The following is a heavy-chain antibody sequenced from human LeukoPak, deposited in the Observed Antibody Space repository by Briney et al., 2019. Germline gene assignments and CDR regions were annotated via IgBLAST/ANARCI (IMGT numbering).Heavy chain of an antibody. V-gene: IGHV3-11*04. Sequence: LSLTCTVSGGSISSYYWSWIPQPPGKGLEWIAYINHNGEAIYYPDFVKGRFIISRDNAKHSLFLQMNDLRDEDTAVYYCARDYDWAFDFWGQGTRVTVSS. CDR3: ARDYDWAFDF. CDR2: INHNGEAI. D-gene: IGHD3-9*01. J-gene: IGHJ4*02. CDR1: GGSISSYY.